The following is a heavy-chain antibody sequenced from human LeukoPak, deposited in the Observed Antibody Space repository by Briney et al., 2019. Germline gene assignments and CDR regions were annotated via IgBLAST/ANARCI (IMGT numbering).Heavy chain of an antibody. V-gene: IGHV1-69*05. CDR1: GGTFSSYA. CDR3: ARDNSVRDEAWWFNP. CDR2: TIPIFGTA. J-gene: IGHJ5*02. D-gene: IGHD5-24*01. Sequence: SVKVSCKASGGTFSSYAISWVRQAPGQGLEWMGGTIPIFGTANYAQKFQGRVTLTRDMSTSTDYLELSSLRSEDTAVYYCARDNSVRDEAWWFNPWGQGTLVTVSS.